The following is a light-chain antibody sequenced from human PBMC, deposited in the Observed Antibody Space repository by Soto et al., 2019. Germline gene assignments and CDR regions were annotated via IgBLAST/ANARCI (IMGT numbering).Light chain of an antibody. V-gene: IGLV4-69*01. CDR2: LNSDGSL. CDR3: QTWGPGIWV. J-gene: IGLJ3*02. CDR1: SGPSSYA. Sequence: QSVLTQSPSASASLGASVKLTCTLSSGPSSYAVSWHQQQPGKGPRYLLKLNSDGSLTKGDGVPDRFSGSRSGTERYLTISSLQSEDEADYYCQTWGPGIWVFGGGTKVTVL.